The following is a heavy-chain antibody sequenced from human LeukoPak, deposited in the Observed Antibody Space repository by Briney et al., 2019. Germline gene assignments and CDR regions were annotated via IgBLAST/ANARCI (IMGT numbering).Heavy chain of an antibody. CDR3: AKEAGLIAAAGPFDY. Sequence: GGSQRLSCAASGFTFTNYGMGWVRQAPGKGLEWVSGINSGGNTYYAVSVKGRVTISRDNSRNTLYLQMNSLRVDDTAVYYCAKEAGLIAAAGPFDYWGQGTLVTVSS. CDR2: INSGGNT. J-gene: IGHJ4*02. V-gene: IGHV3-23*01. CDR1: GFTFTNYG. D-gene: IGHD6-13*01.